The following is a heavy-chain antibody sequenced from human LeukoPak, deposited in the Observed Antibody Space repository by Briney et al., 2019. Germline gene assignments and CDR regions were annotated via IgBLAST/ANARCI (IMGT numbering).Heavy chain of an antibody. CDR2: ISGSGGST. D-gene: IGHD3-3*01. J-gene: IGHJ4*02. V-gene: IGHV3-23*01. CDR3: AGTKKGGYDF. Sequence: PGGSLRLSCAASGFTFDDYGMSWVRQAPGKGLEWVSAISGSGGSTYYADSVKGRFTISRDNSKNTLYLQMNSLRAEDTAVYYCAGTKKGGYDFWGQGTLVTVSS. CDR1: GFTFDDYG.